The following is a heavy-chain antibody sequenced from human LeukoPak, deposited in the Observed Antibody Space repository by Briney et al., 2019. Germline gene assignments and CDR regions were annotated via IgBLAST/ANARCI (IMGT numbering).Heavy chain of an antibody. Sequence: GGSLRLSCAASGFTFSSYAMSWVRQAPGKGLEWVSAISGSGGSTYYADSVKGRFTISRDNSKNTLYLQMNSLRAEDTAVYYCAKDFTIFGVVITGVDYWGQGTLVTVSS. CDR3: AKDFTIFGVVITGVDY. CDR2: ISGSGGST. D-gene: IGHD3-3*01. CDR1: GFTFSSYA. J-gene: IGHJ4*02. V-gene: IGHV3-23*01.